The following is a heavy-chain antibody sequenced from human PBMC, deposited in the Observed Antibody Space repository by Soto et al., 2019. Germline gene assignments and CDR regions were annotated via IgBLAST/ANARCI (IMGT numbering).Heavy chain of an antibody. V-gene: IGHV3-11*01. Sequence: PGGSLRLSCAASGFPFSDSYMSWIRQAPGKGLEWISYITISGNTVYYADSLKGRFTISRDNAKNSLYLQMDSLRAEDTTVYYCARDGITMIRGITVFDFWGQGTLVTVSS. J-gene: IGHJ4*02. D-gene: IGHD3-10*01. CDR2: ITISGNTV. CDR3: ARDGITMIRGITVFDF. CDR1: GFPFSDSY.